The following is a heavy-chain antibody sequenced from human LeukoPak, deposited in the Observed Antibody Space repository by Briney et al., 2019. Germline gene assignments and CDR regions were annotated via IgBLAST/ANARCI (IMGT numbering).Heavy chain of an antibody. CDR2: ISHEGSNK. CDR3: ARDRSSSPGNAFDI. CDR1: GFSFGSYG. V-gene: IGHV3-30*03. Sequence: PGGSLRLSCVASGFSFGSYGMHWVRQAPGKGLQWVAVISHEGSNKYYADSVKGRFTISRDNSKNMVYLQMNSLRAEDTAVYYCARDRSSSPGNAFDIWGQGTMVTVSS. J-gene: IGHJ3*02. D-gene: IGHD6-6*01.